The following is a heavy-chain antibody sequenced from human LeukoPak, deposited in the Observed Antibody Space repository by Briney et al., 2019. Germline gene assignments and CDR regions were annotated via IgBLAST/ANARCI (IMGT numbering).Heavy chain of an antibody. CDR2: VYYSVTT. V-gene: IGHV4-59*01. J-gene: IGHJ5*02. CDR1: GGSISSYY. D-gene: IGHD3-22*01. CDR3: AGGRYYYDSSGYYYNNWFDP. Sequence: PSETLSLTCTVAGGSISSYYWGWVRQPPGKGLEYIGFVYYSVTTKYNPSLKSRATISVDTSKKQFSLKLTSVTAADTAVYYCAGGRYYYDSSGYYYNNWFDPWGQGTLVTVSS.